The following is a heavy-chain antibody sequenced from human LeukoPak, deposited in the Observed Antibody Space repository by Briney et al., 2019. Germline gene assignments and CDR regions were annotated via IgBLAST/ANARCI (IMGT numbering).Heavy chain of an antibody. J-gene: IGHJ6*03. V-gene: IGHV1-69*13. D-gene: IGHD2-2*01. CDR2: IIPIFGTA. CDR1: GGTFSSYA. Sequence: SVKVSCKASGGTFSSYAISWVRQAPGQGLEWMGGIIPIFGTANYAQKFQGRVTITADESTSTAYMELSSLRSEDTAVYYCARDKGRYCSSTSCPTSTNYYYMDVWGKGTTVTVSS. CDR3: ARDKGRYCSSTSCPTSTNYYYMDV.